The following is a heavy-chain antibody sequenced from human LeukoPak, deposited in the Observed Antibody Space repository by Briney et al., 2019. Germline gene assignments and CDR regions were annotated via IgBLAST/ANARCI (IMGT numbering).Heavy chain of an antibody. CDR3: ARAGSSSRWVNDF. Sequence: ASVKVSCKASGYTFTGYYINWVRQAPGQGLEWMGWINPNSGGTNYAQKFQGRVTMTRDTSISTAYMEVSRVRYDDTAVYYCARAGSSSRWVNDFWGQGTLVTVSS. V-gene: IGHV1-2*02. J-gene: IGHJ4*02. D-gene: IGHD6-13*01. CDR1: GYTFTGYY. CDR2: INPNSGGT.